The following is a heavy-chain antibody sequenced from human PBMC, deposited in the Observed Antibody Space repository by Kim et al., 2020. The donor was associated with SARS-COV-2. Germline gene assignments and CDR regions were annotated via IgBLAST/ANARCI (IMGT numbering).Heavy chain of an antibody. J-gene: IGHJ5*02. Sequence: GGSLRLSCAASGFTFSSYAMSWVRQAPGKGLEWVSAISGSGGSTYYADSVKGRFTISRDNSKNTLYLQMNSLRAEDTAVYYCAKDFFGAAAGPGVNWFDPWGQGTLVTVSS. V-gene: IGHV3-23*01. CDR1: GFTFSSYA. CDR3: AKDFFGAAAGPGVNWFDP. CDR2: ISGSGGST. D-gene: IGHD6-13*01.